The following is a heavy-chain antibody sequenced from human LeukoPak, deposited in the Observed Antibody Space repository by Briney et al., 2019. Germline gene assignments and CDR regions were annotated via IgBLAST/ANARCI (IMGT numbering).Heavy chain of an antibody. J-gene: IGHJ4*02. CDR2: INPNSGGK. V-gene: IGHV1-2*02. D-gene: IGHD3-16*01. CDR1: GYTFTDYY. CDR3: ARGYCDYSNCPARNRLDY. Sequence: ASVKVSCKASGYTFTDYYMHWVRQAPGLALEWMGWINPNSGGKKSAQKFQGRVTNPRDTYINTPHMALSRLISDDTPVYFCARGYCDYSNCPARNRLDYWGQGTLVTVSS.